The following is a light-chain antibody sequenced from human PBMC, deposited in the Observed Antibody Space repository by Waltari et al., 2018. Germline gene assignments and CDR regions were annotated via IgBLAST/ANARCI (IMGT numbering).Light chain of an antibody. CDR1: QSLVHSDGNPY. V-gene: IGKV2-30*02. Sequence: DVVMTQSPLSLPVTLGQPASISCKSSQSLVHSDGNPYLAWFQQRPGQAPRRLIYKVSNRESWVPDRFSASGSGTDFTLKISRVEAEDVGVYYCMQGTHWPLTFGGGTKVEIK. J-gene: IGKJ4*01. CDR2: KVS. CDR3: MQGTHWPLT.